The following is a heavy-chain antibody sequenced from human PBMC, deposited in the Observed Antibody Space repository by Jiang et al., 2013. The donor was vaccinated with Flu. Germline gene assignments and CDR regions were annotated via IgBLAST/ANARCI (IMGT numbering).Heavy chain of an antibody. J-gene: IGHJ4*02. CDR1: GFTFSYYQ. CDR2: IRFDGSDK. CDR3: ATLRGSAYDTYLADY. D-gene: IGHD3-9*01. Sequence: LVESGGGVVRPGGSLRLSCVASGFTFSYYQMYWVRQAPGKGLEWVASIRFDGSDKYYIDSVKGRFTISRDNSKNTLYLQMNSLRPEDTSMYYCATLRGSAYDTYLADYWGQGTLVTVSS. V-gene: IGHV3-30*02.